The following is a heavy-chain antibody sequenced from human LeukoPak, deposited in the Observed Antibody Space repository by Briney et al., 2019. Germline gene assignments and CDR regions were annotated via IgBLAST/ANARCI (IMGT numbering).Heavy chain of an antibody. J-gene: IGHJ6*04. D-gene: IGHD3-10*02. V-gene: IGHV3-53*01. CDR2: IYSGGGST. CDR1: GFTVSTNY. Sequence: GGSLRLSCAASGFTVSTNYMSWVRQAPGRGLKWVSVIYSGGGSTFYADSVKGRFTISRDNAKNSLYLQMNSLRAEDTAVYYCAELGITMIGGVWGKGTTVTISS. CDR3: AELGITMIGGV.